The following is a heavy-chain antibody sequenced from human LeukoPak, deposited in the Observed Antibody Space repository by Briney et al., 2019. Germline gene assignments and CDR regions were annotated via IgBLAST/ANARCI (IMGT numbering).Heavy chain of an antibody. CDR2: ISYDGSNK. V-gene: IGHV3-30-3*01. D-gene: IGHD3-22*01. Sequence: GGSLRLSCAASGFTFSSYAMHWVRQAPGKGLEWVAVISYDGSNKYYADSVKCRFTISRDNSKNTLYLQMNRLRAEDTAVYYCARVKRIYDSSGNFDYWGQGSLATVSS. CDR1: GFTFSSYA. CDR3: ARVKRIYDSSGNFDY. J-gene: IGHJ4*02.